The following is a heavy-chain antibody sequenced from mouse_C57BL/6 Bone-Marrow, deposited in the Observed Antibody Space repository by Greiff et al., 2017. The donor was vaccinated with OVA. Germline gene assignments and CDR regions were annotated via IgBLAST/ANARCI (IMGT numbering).Heavy chain of an antibody. CDR1: GYSITSGYD. CDR2: ISYSGST. J-gene: IGHJ1*03. V-gene: IGHV3-1*01. D-gene: IGHD1-1*01. Sequence: EVKLQESGPGMVKPSQSLSLTCTVTGYSITSGYDWHWIRHFPGNKLEWMGYISYSGSTNYNPSLKSRISITHDTSKNHFFLKLNSVTTEDTATYYCARESPYYYGSSYRYFDVWGTGTTVTVSS. CDR3: ARESPYYYGSSYRYFDV.